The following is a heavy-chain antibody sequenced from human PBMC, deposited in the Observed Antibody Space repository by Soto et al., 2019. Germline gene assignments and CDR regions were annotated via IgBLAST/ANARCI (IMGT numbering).Heavy chain of an antibody. CDR1: GGTFSSYA. Sequence: SVKVSCKASGGTFSSYAISWVRQAPGQGLEWMGGIIPIFGTANYAQKFQGRVTITADESTSTAYMELSSLRSEDTAVYYCAASGDYYDSSGYYRSPQFDYWGQGTLVT. V-gene: IGHV1-69*13. CDR3: AASGDYYDSSGYYRSPQFDY. J-gene: IGHJ4*02. CDR2: IIPIFGTA. D-gene: IGHD3-22*01.